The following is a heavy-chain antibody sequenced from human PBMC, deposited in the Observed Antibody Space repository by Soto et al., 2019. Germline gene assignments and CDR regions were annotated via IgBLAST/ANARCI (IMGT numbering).Heavy chain of an antibody. CDR3: ARVDTAMVYNYYGMDV. J-gene: IGHJ6*02. CDR1: AFTFSSYA. V-gene: IGHV3-30-3*01. D-gene: IGHD5-18*01. Sequence: PGGSLRLSWSASAFTFSSYAMHWVRQAPGKGLEWVAGISYDGSNKYYADSVRVRFTISRDNSKNTLYLQMNSLRAEDTAVYYCARVDTAMVYNYYGMDVYRQGTTVAV. CDR2: ISYDGSNK.